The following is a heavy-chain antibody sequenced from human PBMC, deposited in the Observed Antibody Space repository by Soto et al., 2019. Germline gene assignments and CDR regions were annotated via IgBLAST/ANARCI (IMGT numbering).Heavy chain of an antibody. CDR3: ARSGGVTTNYRSYGMDV. CDR1: GFTFSSYA. Sequence: GGSLRLSCAASGFTFSSYAMHWVRQAPGKGLEWVAVISYDGSNKYYADSVKGRFTISRDNSKNTLYLQMNSLRAEDTAVYYCARSGGVTTNYRSYGMDVWGQGTTVTVSS. CDR2: ISYDGSNK. J-gene: IGHJ6*02. V-gene: IGHV3-30-3*01. D-gene: IGHD4-17*01.